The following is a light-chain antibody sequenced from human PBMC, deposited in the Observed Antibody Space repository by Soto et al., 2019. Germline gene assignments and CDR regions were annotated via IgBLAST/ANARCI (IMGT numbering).Light chain of an antibody. CDR2: GAS. V-gene: IGKV3-20*01. J-gene: IGKJ1*01. CDR1: QSFSSSY. CDR3: HQRQSWPRT. Sequence: EIVLTQSPGTLSLSPGERATLSCRASQSFSSSYLAWYQQRPGQAPRLLIYGASSRATGIPDRFSGSGSGTDFTLTISRLEPEDFALYYCHQRQSWPRTFGQGTKVDIK.